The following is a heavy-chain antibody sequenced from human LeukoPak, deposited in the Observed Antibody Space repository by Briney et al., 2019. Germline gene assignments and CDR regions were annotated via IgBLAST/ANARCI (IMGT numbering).Heavy chain of an antibody. CDR2: ISSYSNTI. D-gene: IGHD1-14*01. CDR3: ARGGREGTGDC. Sequence: GGSLRLSCAASGFTFSTYSLDWVRQAPGKGLEWVSYISSYSNTIYYADSVKGRFTISRDNAKSSLYLQMNSLRTEDTAVYYCARGGREGTGDCWGQGTLVTVSS. V-gene: IGHV3-48*01. J-gene: IGHJ4*02. CDR1: GFTFSTYS.